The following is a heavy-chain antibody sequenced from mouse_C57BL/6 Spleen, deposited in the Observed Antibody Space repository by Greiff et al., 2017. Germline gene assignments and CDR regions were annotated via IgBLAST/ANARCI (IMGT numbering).Heavy chain of an antibody. CDR3: TREAPTAQARAMDY. V-gene: IGHV5-6*01. CDR2: ISSGGSYT. J-gene: IGHJ4*01. D-gene: IGHD3-2*02. Sequence: DVHLVESGGDLVKPGGSLKLSCAASGFTFSSYGMSWVRQTPDKRLEWVATISSGGSYTYYPDSVKGRFTISRDNAKNTLYLLMSSLKSEDTAMYYGTREAPTAQARAMDYWGQGTSVTVSS. CDR1: GFTFSSYG.